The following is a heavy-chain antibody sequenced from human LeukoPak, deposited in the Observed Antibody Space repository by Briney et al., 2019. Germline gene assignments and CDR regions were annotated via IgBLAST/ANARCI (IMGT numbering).Heavy chain of an antibody. Sequence: GGSLRLSCAASGFTFRNFWMTWVRQAPGKGLEWVANIKQDGSGEYYVGSVKGRFTISRDNAQNSVFLQMNSLRAEDTAVYYCVRLRPGYFDYWGQGTLVTASS. J-gene: IGHJ4*02. CDR2: IKQDGSGE. CDR3: VRLRPGYFDY. V-gene: IGHV3-7*01. CDR1: GFTFRNFW. D-gene: IGHD1-1*01.